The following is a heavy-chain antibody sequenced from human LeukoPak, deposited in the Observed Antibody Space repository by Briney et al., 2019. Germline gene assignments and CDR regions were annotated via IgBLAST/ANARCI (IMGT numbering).Heavy chain of an antibody. CDR3: ARDVLLWFGELYLDY. Sequence: PSETLSLTCTVSGGSISSGGYYWSWIRQHPGKGLEWIGYIYYSGSTYYNPSLKGRVTISVDTSKNQFSLKLSSVTAADTAVYYCARDVLLWFGELYLDYWGQGTLVTVSS. CDR1: GGSISSGGYY. D-gene: IGHD3-10*01. CDR2: IYYSGST. J-gene: IGHJ4*02. V-gene: IGHV4-31*03.